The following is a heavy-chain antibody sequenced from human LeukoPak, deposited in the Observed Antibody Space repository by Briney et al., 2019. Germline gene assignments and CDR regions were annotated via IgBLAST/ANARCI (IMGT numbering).Heavy chain of an antibody. V-gene: IGHV3-11*06. CDR1: GFTFSDYY. CDR3: ARGATMVRGVDY. CDR2: ISSSSSYT. J-gene: IGHJ4*02. Sequence: GGSLRLSCAASGFTFSDYYMSWIRQAPGKGLEWVSYISSSSSYTNYADSVKGRFTISGDNAKNSLYLQMNSLRAEDTAVYYCARGATMVRGVDYWGQGTLVTVSS. D-gene: IGHD3-10*01.